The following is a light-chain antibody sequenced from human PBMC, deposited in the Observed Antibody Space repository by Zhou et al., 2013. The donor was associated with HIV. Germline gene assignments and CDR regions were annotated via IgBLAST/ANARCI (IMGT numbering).Light chain of an antibody. J-gene: IGKJ2*01. CDR3: QQYDTWPS. CDR1: QSVDTR. Sequence: IVLTQSPVTLSLSPGEGVTLSCRASQSVDTRLAWYQQRPGQAPRLLIYDTSTRATGVPARFSGSGSGRDFTLTISGLQSEDFALYYCQQYDTWPSFGQGTKLQIK. V-gene: IGKV3-15*01. CDR2: DTS.